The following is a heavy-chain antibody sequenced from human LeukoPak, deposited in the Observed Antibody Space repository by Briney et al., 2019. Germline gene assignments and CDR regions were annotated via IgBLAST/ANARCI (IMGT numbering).Heavy chain of an antibody. CDR2: IYYSGSS. J-gene: IGHJ5*02. D-gene: IGHD6-6*01. CDR3: ARYKYSSSGGNWFDP. Sequence: SETLSLTCTVSGGSISSGGYYWSWIRQHPGKGLEWIGYIYYSGSSYYDPSLKSRVTISVDTSKNQFSLKLSSVTAADTAAYYCARYKYSSSGGNWFDPWGQGTLVTVSS. CDR1: GGSISSGGYY. V-gene: IGHV4-31*03.